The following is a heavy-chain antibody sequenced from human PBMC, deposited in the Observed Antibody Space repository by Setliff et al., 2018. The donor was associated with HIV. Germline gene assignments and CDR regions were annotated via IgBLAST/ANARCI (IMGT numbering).Heavy chain of an antibody. Sequence: ASVKVSCKASGYTFTAYAIHWVRQAPGQGLEWVGRINTDNANTEYSQKFQGRVAITRDTSASTAYMELSSLRSEDTAVYFCARPQHLVDDIFNFWGQGTLVTVSS. CDR2: INTDNANT. V-gene: IGHV1-3*04. CDR1: GYTFTAYA. J-gene: IGHJ4*03. CDR3: ARPQHLVDDIFNF. D-gene: IGHD3-9*01.